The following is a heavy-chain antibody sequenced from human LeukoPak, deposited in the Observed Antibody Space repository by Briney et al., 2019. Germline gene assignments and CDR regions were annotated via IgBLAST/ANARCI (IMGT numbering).Heavy chain of an antibody. V-gene: IGHV1-18*01. CDR1: GYTFTSYG. CDR3: ARCPDEVDFWSGYYLSLDY. D-gene: IGHD3-3*01. Sequence: ASVKVSCKASGYTFTSYGISWVRQAPGQGLEWMGWISAYNGNTNYAQKLQGRVTMTTDTSTSTAYMELRSLRSDDTAVYYCARCPDEVDFWSGYYLSLDYWGQGTLVTVSS. CDR2: ISAYNGNT. J-gene: IGHJ4*02.